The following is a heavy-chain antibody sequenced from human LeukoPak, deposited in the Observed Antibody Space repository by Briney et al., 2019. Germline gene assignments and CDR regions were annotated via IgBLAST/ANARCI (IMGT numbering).Heavy chain of an antibody. D-gene: IGHD4-17*01. CDR1: GFSFKDTG. CDR2: IWFDGSTK. CDR3: ARAGGSTVSHSDY. Sequence: GGSLRLSCAASGFSFKDTGMHWVRQAPGKGPEWLTIIWFDGSTKYYADSVKGRFTVSRDNSQNILYLQMNDLRAEDTAVYYCARAGGSTVSHSDYWGQGTLVTVSS. V-gene: IGHV3-33*01. J-gene: IGHJ4*02.